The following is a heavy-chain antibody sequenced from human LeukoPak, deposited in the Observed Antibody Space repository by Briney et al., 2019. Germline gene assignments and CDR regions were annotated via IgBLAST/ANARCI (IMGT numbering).Heavy chain of an antibody. Sequence: SETLSLTCTVSGGSISSGSYYWSWIRQPAGKGLEWIGRIYTTGSTNYNPSLKSRVTMSVDTSKNQFSLRLSSVTAADTAVYYCARTMAGGGYYYYFMDVWGKGTTVTISS. CDR3: ARTMAGGGYYYYFMDV. CDR2: IYTTGST. J-gene: IGHJ6*03. CDR1: GGSISSGSYY. V-gene: IGHV4-61*02. D-gene: IGHD6-19*01.